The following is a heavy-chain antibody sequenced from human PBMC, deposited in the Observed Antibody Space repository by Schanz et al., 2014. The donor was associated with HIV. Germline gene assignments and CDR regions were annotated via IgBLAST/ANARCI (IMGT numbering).Heavy chain of an antibody. CDR2: ISSGGSTR. CDR3: ARDKKSGNYDGGFDS. V-gene: IGHV3-48*04. Sequence: EVQLLESGGSLIQPGGSLTLSCAASGFTFANQAMSWVRQAPGKGLEWISYISSGGSTRYYADSVKGRFTISRDNSKHSLYLQMNSLIPDDTAVYYCARDKKSGNYDGGFDSWGQGTLVTVSS. D-gene: IGHD1-26*01. J-gene: IGHJ5*01. CDR1: GFTFANQA.